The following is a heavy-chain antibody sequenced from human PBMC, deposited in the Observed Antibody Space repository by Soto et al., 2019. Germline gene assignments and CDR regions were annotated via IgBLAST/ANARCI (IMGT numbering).Heavy chain of an antibody. CDR1: GGTFSSYA. CDR2: IIPIFGTA. J-gene: IGHJ5*02. D-gene: IGHD3-22*01. CDR3: AREAATYYYDSSGPNWFDP. Sequence: QVQLVQSGAEVKKPGSSVKVSCKASGGTFSSYAISWVRQAPGQGLEWMGGIIPIFGTANYAQKFQGRVTITAAESTSTAYMELSSLRSEDTAVYYCAREAATYYYDSSGPNWFDPWGQGTLVTVSS. V-gene: IGHV1-69*01.